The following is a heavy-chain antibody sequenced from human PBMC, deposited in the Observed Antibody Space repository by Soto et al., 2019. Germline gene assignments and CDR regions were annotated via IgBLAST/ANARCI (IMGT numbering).Heavy chain of an antibody. D-gene: IGHD3-10*01. CDR3: ARGVGDYYGSGSYFDY. Sequence: GGSLRLSCAASGFTFSSYSMNWVRQAPGKGLEWVSFISSSSSYKNYGDSVKGRFTISRDNAKNSLYLQMNSLRAEDTAVYYCARGVGDYYGSGSYFDYWGQGTLVTVSS. V-gene: IGHV3-21*01. J-gene: IGHJ4*02. CDR1: GFTFSSYS. CDR2: ISSSSSYK.